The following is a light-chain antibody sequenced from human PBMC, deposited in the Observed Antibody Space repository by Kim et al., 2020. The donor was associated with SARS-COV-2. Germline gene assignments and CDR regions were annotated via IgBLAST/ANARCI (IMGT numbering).Light chain of an antibody. V-gene: IGKV1-27*01. CDR1: QDIANT. J-gene: IGKJ1*01. CDR2: AAS. Sequence: ASVGERVAITCRASQDIANTLAWYQQKQGEVPKLLIYAASTLQSGVPSRFSGSGSGTQFTLTIGSLQTEDVATYYCQKYNSAPWTFGPGTKVDIK. CDR3: QKYNSAPWT.